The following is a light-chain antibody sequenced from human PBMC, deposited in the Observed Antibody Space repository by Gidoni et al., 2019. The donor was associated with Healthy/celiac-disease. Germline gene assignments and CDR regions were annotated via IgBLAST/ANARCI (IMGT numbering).Light chain of an antibody. CDR2: AAS. J-gene: IGKJ4*01. V-gene: IGKV1-39*01. CDR1: QSISSY. Sequence: IQMTQSPSSLSTSVGDRVTITCRASQSISSYLNWYQQKPGKAPKLLIYAASSLQSGVPSRLSGCVSGTDVTLTISSLQPEDFATYYCQQSYSTPPLTFGGGTKVEIK. CDR3: QQSYSTPPLT.